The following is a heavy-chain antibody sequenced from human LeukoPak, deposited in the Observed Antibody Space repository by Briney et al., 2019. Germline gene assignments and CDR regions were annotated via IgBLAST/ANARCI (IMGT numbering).Heavy chain of an antibody. CDR1: GYTFTSYG. D-gene: IGHD6-19*01. CDR2: ISAYNGNT. J-gene: IGHJ5*02. Sequence: ASVKVSCKASGYTFTSYGISWVRQALGQGLEWMGWISAYNGNTNYAQKLQGRVTMTTDTSTSTAYMELRSLRSDDTAVYYCARRYSIAVAGPLRSWGQGTLVTVSS. V-gene: IGHV1-18*01. CDR3: ARRYSIAVAGPLRS.